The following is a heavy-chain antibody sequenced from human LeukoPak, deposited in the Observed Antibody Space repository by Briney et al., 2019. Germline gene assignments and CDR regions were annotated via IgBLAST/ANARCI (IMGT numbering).Heavy chain of an antibody. D-gene: IGHD3-22*01. CDR1: GGSISSSSYY. CDR2: IYYSGCT. V-gene: IGHV4-39*01. CDR3: ATDNSGYHGYDY. Sequence: SETLSLTCTVPGGSISSSSYYWGWIRQPPGKGLEWIGNIYYSGCTYYSPSLKSRVTISVETSKNQFSLMLSSVTAADTAVYYCATDNSGYHGYDYWGQGTLVTVSS. J-gene: IGHJ4*02.